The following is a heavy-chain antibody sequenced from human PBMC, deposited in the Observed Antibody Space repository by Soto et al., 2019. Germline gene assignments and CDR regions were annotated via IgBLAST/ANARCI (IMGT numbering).Heavy chain of an antibody. V-gene: IGHV1-18*01. CDR3: ARGPRKGVFTPAWFAP. J-gene: IGHJ5*02. CDR2: ISAYNGNT. D-gene: IGHD3-16*01. Sequence: GASVKVSCKASGYTFTSYGISWVRQAPGQGLEWMGWISAYNGNTNYAQKLQGRVTMTTDTSTSTAYMELRSLRSDDTAVYYCARGPRKGVFTPAWFAPGGQESWVTFPS. CDR1: GYTFTSYG.